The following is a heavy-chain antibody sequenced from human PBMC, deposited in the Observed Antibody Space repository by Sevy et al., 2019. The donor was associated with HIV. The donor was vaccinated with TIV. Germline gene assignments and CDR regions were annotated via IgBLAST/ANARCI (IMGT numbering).Heavy chain of an antibody. Sequence: GGSLRLSCVASGFTFSNFWMSWVRQAPGKGLEWVANIKRDGSEKYYVASVKGRFTISRDNAKTSLYLQMKSLRVEDTAVYYCARDCNSASCLWGMDVWGQGTMVTVSS. CDR1: GFTFSNFW. CDR2: IKRDGSEK. CDR3: ARDCNSASCLWGMDV. V-gene: IGHV3-7*03. D-gene: IGHD1-26*01. J-gene: IGHJ6*02.